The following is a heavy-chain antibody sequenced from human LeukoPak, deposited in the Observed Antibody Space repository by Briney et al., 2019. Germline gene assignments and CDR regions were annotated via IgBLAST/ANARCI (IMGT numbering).Heavy chain of an antibody. J-gene: IGHJ4*02. CDR3: ARILDSAWGELGY. D-gene: IGHD6-19*01. Sequence: GASVKVSCKASGYTFTTYYMHWVRQAPGQGLEWMGIINPSGGSTNYAQKFQGRVTMTRDMSTSTVYMELSSLRSEDTAVYYCARILDSAWGELGYWGQGTLVTVSS. CDR2: INPSGGST. CDR1: GYTFTTYY. V-gene: IGHV1-46*01.